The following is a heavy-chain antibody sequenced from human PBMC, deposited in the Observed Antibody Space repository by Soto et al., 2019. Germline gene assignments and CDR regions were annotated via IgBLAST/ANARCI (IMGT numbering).Heavy chain of an antibody. CDR2: IYYSGST. CDR3: ARVEGGIVIVPAAIGGMDV. D-gene: IGHD2-2*01. CDR1: GGSISSGGYY. Sequence: QVQLQESGPGLVKPSQTLSLTCTVSGGSISSGGYYWSWIRQHPGKGLEWIGYIYYSGSTYYNPSLTSRVTISVDTSKNQFSLKLGSVTAADTAVYYCARVEGGIVIVPAAIGGMDVWGQGTTVTVSS. V-gene: IGHV4-31*03. J-gene: IGHJ6*02.